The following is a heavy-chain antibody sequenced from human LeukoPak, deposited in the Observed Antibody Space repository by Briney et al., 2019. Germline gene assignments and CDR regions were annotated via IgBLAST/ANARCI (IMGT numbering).Heavy chain of an antibody. V-gene: IGHV4-38-2*01. CDR2: IYHSGST. Sequence: PSETLSLTCAVSGYSISSGYYWGWIRQPPGKGLEWIGSIYHSGSTYYNPSLKSRVTISVDTSKNQFSPKLSSVTAADTAVYYCARSSIAARGAPDYWGQGTLVTVSS. D-gene: IGHD6-6*01. CDR3: ARSSIAARGAPDY. J-gene: IGHJ4*02. CDR1: GYSISSGYY.